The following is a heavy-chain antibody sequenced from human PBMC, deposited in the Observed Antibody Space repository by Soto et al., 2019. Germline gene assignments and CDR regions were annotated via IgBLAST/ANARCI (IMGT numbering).Heavy chain of an antibody. D-gene: IGHD4-4*01. CDR3: ARARSNSDAFDI. CDR2: IIPILGIA. CDR1: GGTFSSYT. Sequence: SVKVSCKASGGTFSSYTISWVRQAPGQGLEWMGRIIPILGIANYAQKFQGRVTITADKSTSTAYMELSSLRSEDTAVYYCARARSNSDAFDIWGQGSMVTVSS. J-gene: IGHJ3*02. V-gene: IGHV1-69*02.